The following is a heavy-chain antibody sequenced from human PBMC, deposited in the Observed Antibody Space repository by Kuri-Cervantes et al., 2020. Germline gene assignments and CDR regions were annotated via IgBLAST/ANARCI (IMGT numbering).Heavy chain of an antibody. J-gene: IGHJ4*02. Sequence: GGSLRLSCAASGFTFSSYGMHWVRQAPGKGLEWVAVIWYDGSNKYYADSVKGRFTISRDNSKNTLYLQMNSLRAEDTAVYYCAKGGAIYSTGSYATYYFDYWGQGTLVTVSS. CDR1: GFTFSSYG. D-gene: IGHD3-10*01. CDR2: IWYDGSNK. V-gene: IGHV3-33*06. CDR3: AKGGAIYSTGSYATYYFDY.